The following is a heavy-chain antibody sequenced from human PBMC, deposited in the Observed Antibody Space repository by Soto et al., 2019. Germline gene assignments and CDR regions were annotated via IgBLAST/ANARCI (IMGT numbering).Heavy chain of an antibody. J-gene: IGHJ6*03. V-gene: IGHV4-59*08. Sequence: SETLSLTCTVSGGSISSYYWSWIRQPPGKGLEWIGYIYYSGSTNYNPSLKSRVTISVDTSKNQFSLKLSSVTAADTAVYYCARLGSSWYVNYYYYMDVWGKGTTVTVSS. CDR2: IYYSGST. CDR1: GGSISSYY. D-gene: IGHD6-13*01. CDR3: ARLGSSWYVNYYYYMDV.